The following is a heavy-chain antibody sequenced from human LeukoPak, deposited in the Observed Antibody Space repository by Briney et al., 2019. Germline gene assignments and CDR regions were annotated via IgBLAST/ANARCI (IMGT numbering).Heavy chain of an antibody. Sequence: LSETLSLTCTVSGGSISSYYWSWIRQPPGKGREWIGYIYYSGSTNYNPSLKSRVTISVDTSKNQFSLKLSSVTAADTAVYYCARLRGYYGSGSREFDPWGQGTLVTVSS. CDR3: ARLRGYYGSGSREFDP. D-gene: IGHD3-10*01. J-gene: IGHJ5*02. CDR1: GGSISSYY. CDR2: IYYSGST. V-gene: IGHV4-59*08.